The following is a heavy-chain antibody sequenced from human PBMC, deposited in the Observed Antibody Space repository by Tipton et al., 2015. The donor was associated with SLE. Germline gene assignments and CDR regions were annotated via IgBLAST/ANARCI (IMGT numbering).Heavy chain of an antibody. J-gene: IGHJ3*02. D-gene: IGHD3-3*01. CDR3: ARGERSTVFGVVVMGAFDI. V-gene: IGHV4-59*01. CDR1: GGSISSYY. Sequence: TLSLTCTVSGGSISSYYWSWIRQPPGKGLEWIGYIYYSGSTNYNPSLKSRVTISVDTSKNQFSLKLSSVTAADTAVYYCARGERSTVFGVVVMGAFDIWGHGTRVTVSS. CDR2: IYYSGST.